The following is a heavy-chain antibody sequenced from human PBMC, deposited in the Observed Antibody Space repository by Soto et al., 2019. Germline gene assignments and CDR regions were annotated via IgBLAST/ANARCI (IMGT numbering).Heavy chain of an antibody. V-gene: IGHV4-31*03. CDR1: SGSISRGGYY. CDR3: ARDIKVPLIFGELLDGMDV. Sequence: QVQLQESGPGLVKPSQTLSLTCTVSSGSISRGGYYWSWIRQHPGKGLEWIGYIYYSGSTYYNPSLKSRVTISVDTSKNQFSLKLSSVTAADTAVYYCARDIKVPLIFGELLDGMDVWGQGTTVTVSS. D-gene: IGHD3-10*01. CDR2: IYYSGST. J-gene: IGHJ6*02.